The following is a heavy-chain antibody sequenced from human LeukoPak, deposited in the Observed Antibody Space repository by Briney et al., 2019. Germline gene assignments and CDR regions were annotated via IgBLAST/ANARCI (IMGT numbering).Heavy chain of an antibody. CDR3: ERREAATYSFAY. J-gene: IGHJ4*02. V-gene: IGHV5-51*01. CDR1: GYSFTSYW. Sequence: GESLKISGKGSGYSFTSYWIAWVRQMPGKGREWMGIIYPGDSDTRYSPSFQGQVTISADKSISTAYLQWSRLKASDTAMYYCERREAATYSFAYWAQGTLVTVSS. CDR2: IYPGDSDT. D-gene: IGHD6-13*01.